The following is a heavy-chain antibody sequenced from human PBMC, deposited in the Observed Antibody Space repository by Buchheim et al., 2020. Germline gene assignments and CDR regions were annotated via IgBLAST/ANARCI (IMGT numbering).Heavy chain of an antibody. CDR1: GFTFTYYD. J-gene: IGHJ5*01. V-gene: IGHV3-30*18. Sequence: QVQLVESGGGVVQPERSLRLSCAASGFTFTYYDIHWVRQAPGKGLEWVAVISYDGINKNYADSVRGRFTISRDNSKNTLYLQMNSLRAEDSAVYYGVKERSPGSNSSLGDWFDSWGQGTL. CDR2: ISYDGINK. D-gene: IGHD6-6*01. CDR3: VKERSPGSNSSLGDWFDS.